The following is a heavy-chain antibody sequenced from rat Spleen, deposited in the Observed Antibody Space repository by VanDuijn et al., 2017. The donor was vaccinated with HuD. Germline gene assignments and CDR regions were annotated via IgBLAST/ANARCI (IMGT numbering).Heavy chain of an antibody. V-gene: IGHV5-22*01. D-gene: IGHD1-8*01. CDR1: GFTFSDYY. CDR3: ARSYSSYGRVMDA. J-gene: IGHJ4*01. CDR2: ISFDGGST. Sequence: EVQLVESGGGLVQPGRSMKVSCAASGFTFSDYYMAWVRQAPKKGLEWVASISFDGGSTYYRDSVKGRFTISRDNAKSTLYLQMDSLRSEDTATYYCARSYSSYGRVMDAWGQGASVTVSS.